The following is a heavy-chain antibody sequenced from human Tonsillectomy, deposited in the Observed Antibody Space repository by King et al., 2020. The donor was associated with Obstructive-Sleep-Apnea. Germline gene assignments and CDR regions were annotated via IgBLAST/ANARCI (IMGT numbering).Heavy chain of an antibody. CDR1: GGSISMYY. Sequence: QLQESGPGLVKPSETLSLTCTVSGGSISMYYWSWIRQAPGKGLEWIGYKYYSGSTYYNPSLKSRVTISVDTSTNQFSLKLNSVTAAATAVYFCARGVSGAAAGEALFDSWGQGTLVTVSS. CDR3: ARGVSGAAAGEALFDS. V-gene: IGHV4-59*08. CDR2: KYYSGST. J-gene: IGHJ4*02. D-gene: IGHD6-13*01.